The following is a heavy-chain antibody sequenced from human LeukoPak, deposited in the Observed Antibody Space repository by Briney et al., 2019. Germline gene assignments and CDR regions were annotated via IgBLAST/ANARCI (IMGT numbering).Heavy chain of an antibody. D-gene: IGHD3-22*01. V-gene: IGHV3-48*01. CDR1: GFTFSSYS. Sequence: PGGSLRLSCAASGFTFSSYSMNWVRQAPGKGLEWVSYISSSSSTIYYADSVKGRFTISRDNAKNSLYLQMNSLRAEDTAVYYCARAPYYYDSSGYYGYDYWGQGTLVTVSS. CDR2: ISSSSSTI. J-gene: IGHJ4*02. CDR3: ARAPYYYDSSGYYGYDY.